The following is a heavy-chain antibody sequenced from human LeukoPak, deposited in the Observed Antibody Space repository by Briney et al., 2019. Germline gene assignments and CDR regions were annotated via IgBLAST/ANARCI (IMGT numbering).Heavy chain of an antibody. CDR1: GFTFSSYE. V-gene: IGHV3-48*03. J-gene: IGHJ3*02. CDR2: ISSSGSTI. CDR3: ASVGGYDDI. D-gene: IGHD3-22*01. Sequence: GGSLRLSCAASGFTFSSYEMNWVRQAPGKGLEWVSYISSSGSTIYYADSVKGRFTISRDNAKNSLYLQVNSLRAEDTAVYYCASVGGYDDIWGQGTMVTVSS.